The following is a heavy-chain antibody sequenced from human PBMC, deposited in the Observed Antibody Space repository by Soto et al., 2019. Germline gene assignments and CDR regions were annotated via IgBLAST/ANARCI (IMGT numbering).Heavy chain of an antibody. CDR3: ARRYAVSGPHYFDY. CDR2: IYYSGSI. D-gene: IGHD1-26*01. V-gene: IGHV4-39*01. Sequence: KPSETLSLTCTVSGDSISRSGFYWGWIRRPPGKGLEWLGSIYYSGSIFYNPSLKSRVTMSRDTPKNQFSLSLSSVTAADTAVYYCARRYAVSGPHYFDYWGQGILVTVSS. CDR1: GDSISRSGFY. J-gene: IGHJ4*02.